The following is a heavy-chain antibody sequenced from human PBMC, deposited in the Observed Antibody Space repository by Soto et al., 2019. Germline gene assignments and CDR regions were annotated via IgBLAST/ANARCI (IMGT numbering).Heavy chain of an antibody. CDR2: ISAYNGNT. CDR1: GYTFTSDG. D-gene: IGHD3-9*01. CDR3: ARGRGYDILTGLDY. V-gene: IGHV1-18*01. Sequence: ASVKVSCKASGYTFTSDGISWVRQAPGQGLEWMGWISAYNGNTNYAQKLQGRVTMTTDTSTSTAYMELRSLRSDDTAVYYCARGRGYDILTGLDYWGQGTLVTVSS. J-gene: IGHJ4*02.